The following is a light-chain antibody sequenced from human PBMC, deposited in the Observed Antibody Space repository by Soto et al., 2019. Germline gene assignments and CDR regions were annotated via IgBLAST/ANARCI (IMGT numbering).Light chain of an antibody. Sequence: EIVLTQSPDTLSLSPGERVTLSCRASQSVSSSFVAWFQQKPGQAPRLLIYGASSRATGIPDRFSGSGSGKDFTLTINRLEPEDFAMYFCQQYGSSPWTFGQGTKVEIK. CDR2: GAS. CDR1: QSVSSSF. V-gene: IGKV3-20*01. J-gene: IGKJ1*01. CDR3: QQYGSSPWT.